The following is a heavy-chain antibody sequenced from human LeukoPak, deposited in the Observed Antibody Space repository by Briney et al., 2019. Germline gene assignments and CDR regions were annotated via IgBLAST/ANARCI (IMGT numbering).Heavy chain of an antibody. V-gene: IGHV3-23*01. Sequence: GGSLRLSCAASGFTFSSYAMSWVRQAPGQGLEWVSGISGSDGSTYYADSVKGRFTISRDNSKNTLYLQMNSLRAEDTAVYYCAQGGTYYFLDYWGQGTLVTVSS. CDR2: ISGSDGST. CDR1: GFTFSSYA. D-gene: IGHD1-26*01. J-gene: IGHJ4*02. CDR3: AQGGTYYFLDY.